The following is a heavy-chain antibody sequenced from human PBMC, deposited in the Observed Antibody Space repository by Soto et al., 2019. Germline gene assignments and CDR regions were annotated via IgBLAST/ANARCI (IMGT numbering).Heavy chain of an antibody. J-gene: IGHJ3*02. CDR1: GDSIRSSNYF. V-gene: IGHV4-39*01. CDR2: IYDSGST. CDR3: ARQTTAKLDAFEI. Sequence: SEPLSLTCTVSGDSIRSSNYFWGWIRQPPGKGLEWVGSIYDSGSTYYNPSLKSRVTISADTSKNQFSLKLNSVTAADTAVYYCARQTTAKLDAFEIWGQGTMVTV.